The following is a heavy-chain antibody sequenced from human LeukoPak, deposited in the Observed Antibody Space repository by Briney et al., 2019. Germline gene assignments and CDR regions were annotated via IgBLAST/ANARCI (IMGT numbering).Heavy chain of an antibody. CDR2: INHSGST. V-gene: IGHV4-34*01. CDR3: ARVRGDLSIDY. Sequence: SETLSLTCAVYIDSFSGYYWTWIRQPPGKGLEWIGEINHSGSTNYNPSLKSRVNISADTSKNQFSLKLSSVTAADTAVYYCARVRGDLSIDYWGQGNLVTVSS. CDR1: IDSFSGYY. D-gene: IGHD2-21*02. J-gene: IGHJ4*02.